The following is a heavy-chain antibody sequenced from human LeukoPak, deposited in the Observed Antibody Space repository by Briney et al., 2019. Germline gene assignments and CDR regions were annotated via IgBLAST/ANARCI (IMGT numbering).Heavy chain of an antibody. D-gene: IGHD3-10*01. V-gene: IGHV4-59*06. CDR1: GGSISSYY. Sequence: PSETLSLTCTVSGGSISSYYWSWIRQPPGKGLEWIGYIYHSGTTPYNPSLKSRIIISIDTSKSQFSLKVTSVTAADTAVYFCARYYYGSGSRRQEFDYWGQGILVAVSS. CDR3: ARYYYGSGSRRQEFDY. CDR2: IYHSGTT. J-gene: IGHJ4*02.